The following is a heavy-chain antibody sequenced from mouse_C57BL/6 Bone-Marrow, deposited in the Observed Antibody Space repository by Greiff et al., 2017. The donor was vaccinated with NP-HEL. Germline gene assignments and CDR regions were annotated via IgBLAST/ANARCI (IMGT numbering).Heavy chain of an antibody. Sequence: VQLQQSGAELARPGASVKLSCKASGYTFTSYGISWVKQRTGQGLEWIGNINPSNGGTNYNEKFKSKATLTVDKSSSTAYMQLSGLTSEDSAVYYCAGVFAYWGQGTLVTVSA. CDR1: GYTFTSYG. J-gene: IGHJ3*01. CDR2: INPSNGGT. V-gene: IGHV1-53*01. CDR3: AGVFAY.